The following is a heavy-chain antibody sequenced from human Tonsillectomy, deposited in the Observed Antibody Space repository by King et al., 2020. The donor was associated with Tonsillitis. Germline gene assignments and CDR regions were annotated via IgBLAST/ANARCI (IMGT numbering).Heavy chain of an antibody. CDR2: MSGGGGST. J-gene: IGHJ5*02. Sequence: VQLVESGGGLVQPGGSLRLSCAASGFAFSSYAMSWVRQAPGKGLEWVSAMSGGGGSTYYADSVKGRFTISRDNTQNTLYLQMNSLRAEDTAVYFYAKTLYTSSWYFRGFDPWGQGTLVIVSS. CDR3: AKTLYTSSWYFRGFDP. D-gene: IGHD6-13*01. CDR1: GFAFSSYA. V-gene: IGHV3-23*04.